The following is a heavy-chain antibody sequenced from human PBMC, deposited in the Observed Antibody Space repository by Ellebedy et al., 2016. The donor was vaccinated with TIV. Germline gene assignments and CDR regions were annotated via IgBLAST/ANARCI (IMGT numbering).Heavy chain of an antibody. CDR1: GFSLSTSGVG. Sequence: SGPTLVXPTQTLTLTCTFSGFSLSTSGVGVGWIRQPPGKALEWLALIYWDDDKRYSPSLKSRLTITKDTSKNQVVLTMTNMDPVDTATYYCAHRQTRYDFWSGYSSDVNWFDPWGQGTLVTVSS. CDR2: IYWDDDK. D-gene: IGHD3-3*01. V-gene: IGHV2-5*02. J-gene: IGHJ5*02. CDR3: AHRQTRYDFWSGYSSDVNWFDP.